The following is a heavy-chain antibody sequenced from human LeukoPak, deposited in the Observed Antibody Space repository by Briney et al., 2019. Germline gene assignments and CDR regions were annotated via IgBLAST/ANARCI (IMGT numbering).Heavy chain of an antibody. CDR1: GYTFTGSY. CDR3: ANEHGG. Sequence: ASVKVSCKASGYTFTGSYMHWVRQAPGQGFEWIGWISPASGATKYAQNFQGRVTLTTDTSITTAYMGLSSLTSDDTASYYCANEHGGWGQGTPVTVSS. V-gene: IGHV1-2*02. D-gene: IGHD3-16*01. J-gene: IGHJ4*02. CDR2: ISPASGAT.